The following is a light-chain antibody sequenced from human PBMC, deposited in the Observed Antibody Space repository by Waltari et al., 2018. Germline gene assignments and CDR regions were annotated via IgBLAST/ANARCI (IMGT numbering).Light chain of an antibody. Sequence: QSALTQPPSAYGSPGQSVTISCTGTISDVGGYDYVSWYQQHPGKAPKVMIYEVNKRPSGVPDRFSGSKSGSTASLTVSGLQADDEAAYYCSSYAGSNTVVFGGGTKLTVL. J-gene: IGLJ2*01. CDR2: EVN. V-gene: IGLV2-8*01. CDR1: ISDVGGYDY. CDR3: SSYAGSNTVV.